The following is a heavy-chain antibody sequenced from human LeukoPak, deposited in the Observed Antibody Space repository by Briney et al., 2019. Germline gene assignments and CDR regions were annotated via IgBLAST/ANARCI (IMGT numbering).Heavy chain of an antibody. Sequence: SETLSLTCTVSGGSISSSYYYWGWIRQPPGKGLEWIGSIYSSGSTYYNPSLKSRVTISVDTSKNQFSLKLSSVTAADTAVYYCARVAYGIFDYWGQGTLVTVSS. CDR2: IYSSGST. D-gene: IGHD4-17*01. CDR3: ARVAYGIFDY. CDR1: GGSISSSYYY. J-gene: IGHJ4*02. V-gene: IGHV4-39*07.